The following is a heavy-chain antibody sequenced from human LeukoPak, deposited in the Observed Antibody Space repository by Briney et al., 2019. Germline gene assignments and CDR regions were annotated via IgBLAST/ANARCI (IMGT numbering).Heavy chain of an antibody. CDR3: AKGNKDDFWSGYYTARFDY. CDR2: ISGSGGST. CDR1: GYTFTGYY. D-gene: IGHD3-3*01. V-gene: IGHV3-23*01. J-gene: IGHJ4*02. Sequence: GASVKVSCKASGYTFTGYYMHWVRQAPGKGLEWVSAISGSGGSTYYADSVKGRFTISRDNSKNTLYLQMNSLRAEDTAVYYCAKGNKDDFWSGYYTARFDYWGQGTLVTVSS.